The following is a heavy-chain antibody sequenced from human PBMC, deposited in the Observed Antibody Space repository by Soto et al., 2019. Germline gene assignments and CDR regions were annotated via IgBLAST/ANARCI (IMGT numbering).Heavy chain of an antibody. CDR3: ARAHEVAWFDS. CDR2: ITNRGTHT. V-gene: IGHV3-21*01. Sequence: EVQLVESGGGLVKPGESLRLSCAASGFSFSSYTMNWVRQAPGKGLQWVSSITNRGTHTYSADSVKGRFTISRDNDKNSLYLQMNNLRAEDTAIYFCARAHEVAWFDSWGLGTLVTVPS. D-gene: IGHD2-15*01. CDR1: GFSFSSYT. J-gene: IGHJ5*01.